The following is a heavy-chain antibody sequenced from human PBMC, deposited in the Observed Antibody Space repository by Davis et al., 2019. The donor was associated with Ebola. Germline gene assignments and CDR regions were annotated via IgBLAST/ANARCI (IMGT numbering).Heavy chain of an antibody. CDR3: ARGGGTFGVVSDAFDI. V-gene: IGHV3-33*08. J-gene: IGHJ3*02. CDR1: GFTFSSYA. D-gene: IGHD3-3*01. Sequence: GESLKISCAASGFTFSSYAMSWVRQAPGKGLEWVTVILYDGSETYYVDSVKGRFTISRDNSKNTLYLQMNSLRVEDTAVYYCARGGGTFGVVSDAFDIWGQGAMVTVSS. CDR2: ILYDGSET.